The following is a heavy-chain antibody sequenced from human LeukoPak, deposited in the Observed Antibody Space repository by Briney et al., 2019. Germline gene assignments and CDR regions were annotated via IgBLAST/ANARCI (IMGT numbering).Heavy chain of an antibody. CDR3: ARDRCSGGSCTRALFDY. CDR1: GFTFSSYS. V-gene: IGHV3-21*01. J-gene: IGHJ4*02. Sequence: TGGSLRLSCAASGFTFSSYSMNWVRQAPGKGLEWVSSISSSSSYIYYADSVKGRSTISRDNAKNSLYLQMNSLRAEDTAVYYCARDRCSGGSCTRALFDYWGQGTLVTVSS. D-gene: IGHD2-15*01. CDR2: ISSSSSYI.